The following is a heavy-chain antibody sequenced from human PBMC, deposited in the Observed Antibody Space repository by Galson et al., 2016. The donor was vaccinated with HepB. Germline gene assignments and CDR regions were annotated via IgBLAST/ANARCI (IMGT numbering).Heavy chain of an antibody. CDR2: INSVGSYI. Sequence: SLRLSCATSGFTFSSQSMSWARQAPGKGLEWVSSINSVGSYIFYADSVKGRFTISRDNAKDSLYLQMNSLRVEDKAVYICVREDNLGNPALADFWGQGTLVTVSS. D-gene: IGHD2-15*01. J-gene: IGHJ4*02. CDR3: VREDNLGNPALADF. CDR1: GFTFSSQS. V-gene: IGHV3-21*01.